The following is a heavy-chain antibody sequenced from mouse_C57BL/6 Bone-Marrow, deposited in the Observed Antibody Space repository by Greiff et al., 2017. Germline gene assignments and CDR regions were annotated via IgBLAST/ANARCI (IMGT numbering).Heavy chain of an antibody. V-gene: IGHV1-61*01. Sequence: QVQLKQPGAELVRPGSSVKLSCKASGYTFTSYWMDWVKQRPGQGLEWIGNIYPSDSETHYNQKFKDKATLTVDKSSSTAYMQLSSLTSEDSAVYYCARGYSLFDYWGQGTTRTVSS. CDR3: ARGYSLFDY. D-gene: IGHD2-14*01. J-gene: IGHJ2*01. CDR2: IYPSDSET. CDR1: GYTFTSYW.